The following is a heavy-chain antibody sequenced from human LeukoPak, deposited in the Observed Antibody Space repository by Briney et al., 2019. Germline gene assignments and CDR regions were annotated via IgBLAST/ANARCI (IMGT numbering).Heavy chain of an antibody. Sequence: SETLSLTCTVSGGSISSYYWSWIRQPPGKGLEWIGYIYYSGSTNYNPSLKSRVTISVDTSKNQFSLKLSSVTAADTAVYYCASDRSAAMDFHYWGQGTLVTVSS. D-gene: IGHD5-18*01. CDR2: IYYSGST. J-gene: IGHJ4*02. V-gene: IGHV4-59*01. CDR1: GGSISSYY. CDR3: ASDRSAAMDFHY.